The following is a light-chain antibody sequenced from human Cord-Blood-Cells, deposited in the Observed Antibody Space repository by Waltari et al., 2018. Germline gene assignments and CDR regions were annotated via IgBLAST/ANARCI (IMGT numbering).Light chain of an antibody. V-gene: IGLV2-11*01. CDR3: CSYAGSYTL. CDR2: DVS. J-gene: IGLJ2*01. CDR1: SSDVCGYNF. Sequence: QSALTQPRSVSGSPGQSVTIPCTGTSSDVCGYNFVSWYQQHPGKAPKLMIYDVSKRPSGVPDRFSGSKSGNTASLTISGLQAEDEADYYCCSYAGSYTLFGGGTKLTVL.